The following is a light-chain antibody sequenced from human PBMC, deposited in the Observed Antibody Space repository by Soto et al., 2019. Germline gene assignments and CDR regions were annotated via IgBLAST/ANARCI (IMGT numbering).Light chain of an antibody. CDR3: QSYDSSLSAYV. J-gene: IGLJ1*01. CDR1: SSNIWAGYD. Sequence: QSVLTQPPSVSGAPGQRVTISCTGSSSNIWAGYDLHWYQQLPGTAPKLLIYGNSNRPSGVPDRFSGAKSGTSASLAITGLQAEDEAYYYCQSYDSSLSAYVFGTGTKVTVL. CDR2: GNS. V-gene: IGLV1-40*01.